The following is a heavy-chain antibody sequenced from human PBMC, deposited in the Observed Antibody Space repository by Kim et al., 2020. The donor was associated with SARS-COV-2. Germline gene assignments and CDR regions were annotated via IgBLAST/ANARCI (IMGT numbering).Heavy chain of an antibody. D-gene: IGHD6-6*01. V-gene: IGHV3-30-3*01. CDR2: ISYDGSNK. J-gene: IGHJ1*01. Sequence: GGSLRLSCAASGFTFSSYAMHWVRQAPGKGLEWVAVISYDGSNKYYADSVKGRFTISRDNSKNTLYLQMNSLRAEDTAVYYCARDPAARPGRGYFQHWGPGTLVTVSS. CDR3: ARDPAARPGRGYFQH. CDR1: GFTFSSYA.